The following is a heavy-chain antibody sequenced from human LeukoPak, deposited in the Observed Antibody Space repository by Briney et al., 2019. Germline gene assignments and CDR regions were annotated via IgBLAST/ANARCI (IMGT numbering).Heavy chain of an antibody. J-gene: IGHJ5*02. CDR2: IIPIFGTA. CDR3: ARSFWSGYYIIQNWFDP. Sequence: SVKVSCKASGGTFSSYAISWVRQAPGQGLEWMGGIIPIFGTANYAQKFQGRVTITADESTSTAYMELSSLRSEGTAVYYCARSFWSGYYIIQNWFDPWGQGTLVTVSS. D-gene: IGHD3-3*01. CDR1: GGTFSSYA. V-gene: IGHV1-69*13.